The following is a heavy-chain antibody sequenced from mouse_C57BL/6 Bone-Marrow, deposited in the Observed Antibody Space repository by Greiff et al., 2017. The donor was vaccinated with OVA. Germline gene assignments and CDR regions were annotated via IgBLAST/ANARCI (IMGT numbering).Heavy chain of an antibody. D-gene: IGHD2-2*01. CDR3: ARQGVTTKNWYFDV. V-gene: IGHV5-2*01. J-gene: IGHJ1*03. Sequence: EVQVVESGGGLVQPGESLKLSCESNEYEFPSHDMSWVRKTPEKRLELVAAINSDGGSTYYPDTMERRFIISRDNTKKTLYLQMSSLRSEDTALYYCARQGVTTKNWYFDVWGTGTTVTVSS. CDR1: EYEFPSHD. CDR2: INSDGGST.